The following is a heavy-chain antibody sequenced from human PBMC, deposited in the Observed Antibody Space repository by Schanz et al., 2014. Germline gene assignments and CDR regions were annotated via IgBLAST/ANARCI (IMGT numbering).Heavy chain of an antibody. V-gene: IGHV3-7*03. D-gene: IGHD3-22*01. CDR1: GFTFSIYG. Sequence: EVQLVESGGGLVKPGGSLRLSCAASGFTFSIYGMSWVRQAPGKGLEWVANINQDGSEKYYVDSVKGRFTISRDNAKNSLYLQMNGLRAEDTAIYFCAKDAAYYDSVIFPDHWGQGTLVTVSS. CDR3: AKDAAYYDSVIFPDH. J-gene: IGHJ4*02. CDR2: INQDGSEK.